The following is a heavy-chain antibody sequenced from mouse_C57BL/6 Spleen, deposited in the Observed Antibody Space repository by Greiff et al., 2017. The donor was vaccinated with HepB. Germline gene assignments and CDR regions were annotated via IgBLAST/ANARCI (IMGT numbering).Heavy chain of an antibody. CDR3: ARCDYDASWFAY. Sequence: VQLQQPGAELVRPGSSVKLSCKASGYTFTSYWMHWVKQRPIQGLEWIGNIDPSDSETHYNQKFKDKATLTVDKSSSTAYMRLSSLTSEDSAVYYCARCDYDASWFAYWGQGTLVTVSA. J-gene: IGHJ3*01. CDR2: IDPSDSET. V-gene: IGHV1-52*01. CDR1: GYTFTSYW. D-gene: IGHD2-4*01.